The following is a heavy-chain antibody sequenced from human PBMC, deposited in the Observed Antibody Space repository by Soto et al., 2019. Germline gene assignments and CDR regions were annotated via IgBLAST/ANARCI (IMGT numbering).Heavy chain of an antibody. Sequence: GGSLRLSCAASGFTFSSYAMSWVRQAPGKGLEWVSAISGSGGSTYYADSVKGRFTISRDNSKNTLYLQMNSLRAEDTAVYYCAKLDCSSTSCSDYFDYWGQGTLVTVS. V-gene: IGHV3-23*01. CDR3: AKLDCSSTSCSDYFDY. J-gene: IGHJ4*02. D-gene: IGHD2-2*01. CDR1: GFTFSSYA. CDR2: ISGSGGST.